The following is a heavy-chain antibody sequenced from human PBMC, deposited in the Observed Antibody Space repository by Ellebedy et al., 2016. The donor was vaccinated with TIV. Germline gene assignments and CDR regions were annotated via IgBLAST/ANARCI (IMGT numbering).Heavy chain of an antibody. D-gene: IGHD3-10*01. Sequence: GESLKISCAASGFTFSAFEMGWVRQAPGKGLEWISYIGHTGETVYYADSVQGRFTVSRDNAKNSLYLQMNSLRADDTALYYCAKDPYHYGSGTHAYFDYWGQGTLVTVSS. CDR2: IGHTGETV. J-gene: IGHJ4*02. CDR1: GFTFSAFE. V-gene: IGHV3-48*03. CDR3: AKDPYHYGSGTHAYFDY.